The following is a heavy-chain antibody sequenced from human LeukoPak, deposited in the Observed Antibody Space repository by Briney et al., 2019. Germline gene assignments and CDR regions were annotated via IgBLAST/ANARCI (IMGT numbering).Heavy chain of an antibody. V-gene: IGHV3-64D*09. J-gene: IGHJ4*02. CDR1: GFTFSSYA. CDR3: VEDRDYDSSGYSPFDY. CDR2: ISSNGGST. D-gene: IGHD3-22*01. Sequence: GGSLRLSCSASGFTFSSYAMHWVRQAPGKGLEYVSAISSNGGSTYYADSVKGRFTISRDNSKNTLYLQMSSLRAEDTAVYYCVEDRDYDSSGYSPFDYWGQGTLVTVSS.